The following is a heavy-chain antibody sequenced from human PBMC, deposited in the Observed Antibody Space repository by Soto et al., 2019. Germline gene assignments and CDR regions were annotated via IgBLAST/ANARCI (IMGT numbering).Heavy chain of an antibody. V-gene: IGHV1-8*01. CDR1: GYTFTSYD. Sequence: ASVKVSCKSSGYTFTSYDINWVRQATGQGLEWMGWMNPNSGNTGYAQKFQGRVTMTRNTSISTAYMELSSLRSEDTAVYYCARGAEVVVPATCMDVWGNGTTVTVSS. CDR2: MNPNSGNT. CDR3: ARGAEVVVPATCMDV. D-gene: IGHD2-2*01. J-gene: IGHJ6*03.